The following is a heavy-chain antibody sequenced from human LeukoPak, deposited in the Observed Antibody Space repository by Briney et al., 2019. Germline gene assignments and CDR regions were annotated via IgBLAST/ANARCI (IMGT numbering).Heavy chain of an antibody. CDR1: GFTFSIYA. J-gene: IGHJ4*02. D-gene: IGHD3-22*01. Sequence: PGGSLRLSCAASGFTFSIYAMHWVRQAPGKGLEWVAVMSYDGSNKYYADSVKGRFTISRDNSKYTLYLQMNSLRAEDTAVYYCARDTVVGYYDSNGQYYFDYWGQGTLVTVSS. CDR2: MSYDGSNK. CDR3: ARDTVVGYYDSNGQYYFDY. V-gene: IGHV3-30*01.